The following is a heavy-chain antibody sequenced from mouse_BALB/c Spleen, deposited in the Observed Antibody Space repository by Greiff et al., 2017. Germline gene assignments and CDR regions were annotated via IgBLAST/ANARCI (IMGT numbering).Heavy chain of an antibody. CDR1: GFTFSSYA. CDR3: ARSYYYGSSYASY. J-gene: IGHJ2*01. D-gene: IGHD1-1*01. V-gene: IGHV5-6-5*01. Sequence: EVKLMESGGGLVKPGGSLKLSCAASGFTFSSYAMSWVRQTPEKRLEWVASISSGGSTYYPDSVKGRFTISRDNARNILYLQMSSLRSEDTAMYYCARSYYYGSSYASYWGQGTTLTVSS. CDR2: ISSGGST.